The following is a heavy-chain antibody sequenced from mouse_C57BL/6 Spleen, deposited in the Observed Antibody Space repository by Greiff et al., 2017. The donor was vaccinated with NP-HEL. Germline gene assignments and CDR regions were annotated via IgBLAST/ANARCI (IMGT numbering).Heavy chain of an antibody. CDR2: INPYNGGT. Sequence: VQLQQSGPVLVKPGASVKMSCKASGYTFTDYYMNWVKQSHGKSLEWIGVINPYNGGTSYNQKFKGKATLTVDKSSSTAYMELNSLTSEDSAVYYCARGNYYDYEGYFDYWGQGTTLTVSS. J-gene: IGHJ2*01. CDR3: ARGNYYDYEGYFDY. D-gene: IGHD2-4*01. CDR1: GYTFTDYY. V-gene: IGHV1-19*01.